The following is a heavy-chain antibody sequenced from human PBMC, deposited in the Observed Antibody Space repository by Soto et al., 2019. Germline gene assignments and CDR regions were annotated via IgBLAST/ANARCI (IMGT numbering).Heavy chain of an antibody. J-gene: IGHJ4*02. CDR2: INSDGSTT. V-gene: IGHV3-74*01. CDR1: GFTFSSYW. Sequence: EVQLVESGGGLVQPGGSLRLSCAASGFTFSSYWMHWVRQTPGKGLVWVSRINSDGSTTSYADSVKGRFTISGDNAKNTLFLQMNSLRAEDTAVYYCARVAVTQYHFDYWGQGTLVTVSS. D-gene: IGHD2-21*02. CDR3: ARVAVTQYHFDY.